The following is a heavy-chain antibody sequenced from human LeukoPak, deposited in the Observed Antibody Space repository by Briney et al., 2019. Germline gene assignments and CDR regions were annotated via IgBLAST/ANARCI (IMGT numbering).Heavy chain of an antibody. D-gene: IGHD1-26*01. Sequence: PGGSLRLSCAASGFTFSSYGMHWVRQAPGKGLEWVAFIRYDGSNKYYADSVKGRFTISRDNSKNTLYLQMNSLRAEDTAVYYCARDAPPSGSYYTFDIWGQGTMVTVSS. CDR3: ARDAPPSGSYYTFDI. CDR2: IRYDGSNK. V-gene: IGHV3-30*02. J-gene: IGHJ3*02. CDR1: GFTFSSYG.